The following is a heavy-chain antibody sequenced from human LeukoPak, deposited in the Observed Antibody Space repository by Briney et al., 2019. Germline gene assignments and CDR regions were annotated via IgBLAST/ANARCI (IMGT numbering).Heavy chain of an antibody. CDR3: ARGHYGLDV. J-gene: IGHJ6*02. CDR1: GFTLSSHW. Sequence: GGTLRLSCEASGFTLSSHWMSWVRQAPGKGLEWVAHMNQDESEKSYVDSAKGRFTISRDNGKNSLYLQMSSLRVGDTGVYHCARGHYGLDVWGQGTTVTVSS. V-gene: IGHV3-7*03. CDR2: MNQDESEK.